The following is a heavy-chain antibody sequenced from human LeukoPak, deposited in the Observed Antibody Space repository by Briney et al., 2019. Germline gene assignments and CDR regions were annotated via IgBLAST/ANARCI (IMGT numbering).Heavy chain of an antibody. D-gene: IGHD3-10*01. Sequence: GGSLRLSCAASGLTFSSYGMHWVRQASGKGLEWVAVILYDGSNKYYADSVKGRFTISRDNPKNTLYLQMNSLRAEDTAVYYCVTMVRGAQVDYWGQGTLVTVSS. CDR2: ILYDGSNK. CDR3: VTMVRGAQVDY. CDR1: GLTFSSYG. J-gene: IGHJ4*02. V-gene: IGHV3-30*03.